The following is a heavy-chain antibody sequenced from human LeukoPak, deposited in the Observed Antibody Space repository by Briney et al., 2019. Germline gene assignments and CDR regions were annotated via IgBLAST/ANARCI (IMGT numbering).Heavy chain of an antibody. CDR1: GFTFSSYG. CDR3: AKDAYSSSWYGADSDMTFDY. D-gene: IGHD6-13*01. J-gene: IGHJ4*02. Sequence: QSGGSLRLSCAASGFTFSSYGMHWVRQAPGKGLEWVAFIRYDGSNKYYADSVKGRFTISRDNSKNTLYLQMNSLRAEDTAVYYCAKDAYSSSWYGADSDMTFDYWGQGTLVTVSS. V-gene: IGHV3-30*02. CDR2: IRYDGSNK.